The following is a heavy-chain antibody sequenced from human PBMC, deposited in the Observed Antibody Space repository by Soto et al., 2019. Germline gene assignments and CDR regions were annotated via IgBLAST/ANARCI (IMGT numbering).Heavy chain of an antibody. CDR2: ISAYNGNT. Sequence: ASVKVSCKASGYTFTSYGISWVRQAPGQGLEWMGWISAYNGNTNYAQKLQGRVTMTTDTSTSTAYMELRSLRSDDTAVYYCARDLPAIYSGYDPVVAAPSAFDYWGQGTLVTVSS. CDR3: ARDLPAIYSGYDPVVAAPSAFDY. D-gene: IGHD5-12*01. J-gene: IGHJ4*02. V-gene: IGHV1-18*01. CDR1: GYTFTSYG.